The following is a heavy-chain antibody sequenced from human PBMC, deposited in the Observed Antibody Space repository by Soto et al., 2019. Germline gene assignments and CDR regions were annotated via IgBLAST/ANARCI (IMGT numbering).Heavy chain of an antibody. D-gene: IGHD6-19*01. V-gene: IGHV1-46*01. CDR1: GYTFTSYY. CDR3: ARGGGDSSGDYYYYYMDV. J-gene: IGHJ6*03. CDR2: INPSGGST. Sequence: ASVKVSCKASGYTFTSYYMHWVRQAPGQGLERMGIINPSGGSTSYAQKFQGGVTMTRDTSTSTVYMELSSLRSEDTAVYYCARGGGDSSGDYYYYYMDVWGKGTTVTVSS.